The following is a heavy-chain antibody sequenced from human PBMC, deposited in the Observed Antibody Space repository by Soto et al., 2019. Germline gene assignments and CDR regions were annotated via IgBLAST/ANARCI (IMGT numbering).Heavy chain of an antibody. CDR1: GGSISPYY. J-gene: IGHJ4*02. CDR3: ARGGMVIIPTATAFDY. D-gene: IGHD1-1*01. Sequence: SETLSLTCSVSGGSISPYYWSWIRQPAGKGLEWIGRIYASGSTNYNPSLKSRVTMSVATSKNQFSLKLISVTAADTATYYCARGGMVIIPTATAFDYWGQGTLVTAPQ. CDR2: IYASGST. V-gene: IGHV4-4*07.